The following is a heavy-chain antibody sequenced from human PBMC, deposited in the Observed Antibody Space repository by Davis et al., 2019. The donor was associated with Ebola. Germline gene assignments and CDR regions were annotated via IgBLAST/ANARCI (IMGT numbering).Heavy chain of an antibody. CDR3: AKSFLITGSHMSEFRGVDY. CDR1: GFTFSNYA. V-gene: IGHV3-23*01. D-gene: IGHD2-8*02. J-gene: IGHJ4*02. CDR2: ISATGVDK. Sequence: PGGSLRLSCAASGFTFSNYAMSWVRQAPGGGLEWVAGISATGVDKKYADSVRGRFSISRDNSKNTLSLHMDSLRADDTAVYYCAKSFLITGSHMSEFRGVDYWGQGTVVTVSS.